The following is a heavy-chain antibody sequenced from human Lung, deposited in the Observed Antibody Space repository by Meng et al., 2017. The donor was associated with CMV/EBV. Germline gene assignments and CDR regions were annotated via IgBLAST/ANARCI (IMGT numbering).Heavy chain of an antibody. D-gene: IGHD3-16*01. V-gene: IGHV3-30*02. J-gene: IGHJ4*02. CDR2: IRHDGTNK. CDR3: AKDLLLFGGANAYFDC. Sequence: GGSLRLSCAASGFDFDYYGMHWVRQTPGKGLEWVAFIRHDGTNKFYGDSVNGRFTISRDNSKNTVYLQMNSLRPEETAIYDCAKDLLLFGGANAYFDCWGQGTLVTVSS. CDR1: GFDFDYYG.